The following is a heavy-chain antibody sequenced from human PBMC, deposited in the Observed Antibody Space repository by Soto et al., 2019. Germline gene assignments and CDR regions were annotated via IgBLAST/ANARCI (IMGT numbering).Heavy chain of an antibody. CDR2: ISVSAGST. V-gene: IGHV3-23*01. CDR1: GFSFRNYA. Sequence: HPGGSLRLSCAASGFSFRNYAMTWIRQAPGKGLEWVAGISVSAGSTYYADSVKGRFSISRDNSKNTLYLQMNSLRAEDTALYYCAKGSVSTYFDWGQGTLVTVSS. J-gene: IGHJ4*02. CDR3: AKGSVSTYFD. D-gene: IGHD4-17*01.